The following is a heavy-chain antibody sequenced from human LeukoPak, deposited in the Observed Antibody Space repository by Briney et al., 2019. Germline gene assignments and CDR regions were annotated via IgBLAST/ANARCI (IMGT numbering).Heavy chain of an antibody. CDR3: ARRTFGDYYFDY. Sequence: GESLQISCKGSGYRFTSYWIGWVRQMPGKGLEWMGIIYPDDSDTRYSPSFQGQVTISADKSISTAHLQWSSLKASDTAIYYCARRTFGDYYFDYWGQGTLVTVSS. D-gene: IGHD4-17*01. CDR1: GYRFTSYW. CDR2: IYPDDSDT. V-gene: IGHV5-51*01. J-gene: IGHJ4*02.